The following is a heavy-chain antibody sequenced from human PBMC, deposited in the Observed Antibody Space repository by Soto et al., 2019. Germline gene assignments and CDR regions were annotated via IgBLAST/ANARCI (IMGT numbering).Heavy chain of an antibody. Sequence: VSGPTLVNPTETLTLTCTVSGFSLSNARMGVSWIRQPPGKALEWLAHIFSNDEKSYSTSLKSRLTISKDTSKSQVVLTMTNMDPVDTATYYCARIHALWFGDDYYGMDVWGQGTTVTVSS. CDR1: GFSLSNARMG. J-gene: IGHJ6*02. CDR3: ARIHALWFGDDYYGMDV. CDR2: IFSNDEK. D-gene: IGHD3-10*01. V-gene: IGHV2-26*01.